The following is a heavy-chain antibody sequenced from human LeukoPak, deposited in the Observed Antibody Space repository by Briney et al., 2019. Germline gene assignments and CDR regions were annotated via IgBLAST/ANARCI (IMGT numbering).Heavy chain of an antibody. D-gene: IGHD3-10*01. CDR3: ARMSPRYYYGSGGLPGSDY. V-gene: IGHV4-4*02. CDR1: GGSISSSNW. J-gene: IGHJ4*02. CDR2: IYHSGST. Sequence: PSETLSLTCAVSGGSISSSNWWSWVRQPPGKGLEWIGEIYHSGSTNYNPSPKSRVTISVDKSKNQFSLKLSSVTAADTAVYYCARMSPRYYYGSGGLPGSDYWGQGTLVTVSS.